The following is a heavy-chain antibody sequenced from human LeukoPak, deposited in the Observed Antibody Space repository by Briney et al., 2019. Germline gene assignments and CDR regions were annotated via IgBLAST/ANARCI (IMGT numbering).Heavy chain of an antibody. V-gene: IGHV3-64*01. J-gene: IGHJ4*02. CDR1: GFTFSRYA. CDR2: ISSNGGST. CDR3: ASSGSPFY. Sequence: PGGSLRLSCAASGFTFSRYAMHWVRQAPGKGLEYVSAISSNGGSTYYANSVKGRFTISRDNSKNTLYLQMGSLRAEDMAVYYCASSGSPFYWGQGTLVTVSS.